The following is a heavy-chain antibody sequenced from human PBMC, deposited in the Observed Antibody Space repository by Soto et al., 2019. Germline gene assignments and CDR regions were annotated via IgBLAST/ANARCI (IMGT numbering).Heavy chain of an antibody. CDR1: SGSISSSNW. V-gene: IGHV4-4*02. J-gene: IGHJ3*02. CDR2: IYHSGST. CDR3: ARRGIAVVNDAFDI. D-gene: IGHD6-19*01. Sequence: SETLSLTCAVSSGSISSSNWWSWVRQPPGKGLEWIGEIYHSGSTNYNPSLKSRVTISVDKSKNQFSLKLSSVTAADTAVYYCARRGIAVVNDAFDIWGQGTMVTVSS.